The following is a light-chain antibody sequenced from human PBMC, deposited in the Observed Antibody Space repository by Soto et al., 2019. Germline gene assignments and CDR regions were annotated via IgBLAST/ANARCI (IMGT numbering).Light chain of an antibody. J-gene: IGKJ3*01. Sequence: EIVLTQSPGTLSLSPGEIATLSFSASQSVSSSYLGWYQQKPGQAPRLLIYGASTRATGIPDRFSGSGSGTDFTLTISRLEPEDFAVYYCQYYGSSPFTFGPGTKVDIK. V-gene: IGKV3-20*01. CDR1: QSVSSSY. CDR3: QYYGSSPFT. CDR2: GAS.